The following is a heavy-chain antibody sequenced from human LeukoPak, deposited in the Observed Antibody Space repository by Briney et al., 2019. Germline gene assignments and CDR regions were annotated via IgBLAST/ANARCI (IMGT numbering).Heavy chain of an antibody. CDR2: ISGSGGST. CDR3: ANGATVVVPAAIGY. Sequence: GGSLRLSCAASGLTFSSYAMSWVRQAPGKGLEWVASISGSGGSTYYAAPVKGRFTISRDNSKNTLYLQMNSLRGEDTAVYYCANGATVVVPAAIGYWGQGTLVTVSS. V-gene: IGHV3-23*01. CDR1: GLTFSSYA. D-gene: IGHD2-2*01. J-gene: IGHJ4*02.